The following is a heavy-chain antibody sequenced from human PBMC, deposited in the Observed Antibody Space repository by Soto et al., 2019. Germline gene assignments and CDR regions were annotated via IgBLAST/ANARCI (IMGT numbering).Heavy chain of an antibody. V-gene: IGHV3-66*01. CDR3: ASRPGVLVPPEVYVLDY. Sequence: EVQLVESGGGLAQPGGSLRLSCAVSGITVSSKFMSWVRQAPGKELEWVSFLYSGGSTYYADSVKGRFTISRDDSENTLFLQMNSLRAEDTAVYYCASRPGVLVPPEVYVLDYWGPGTLVTVSS. J-gene: IGHJ4*02. CDR1: GITVSSKF. D-gene: IGHD2-8*01. CDR2: LYSGGST.